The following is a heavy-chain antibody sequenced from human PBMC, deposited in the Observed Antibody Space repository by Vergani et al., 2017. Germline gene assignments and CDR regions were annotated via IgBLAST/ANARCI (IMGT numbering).Heavy chain of an antibody. CDR2: IYTSGST. V-gene: IGHV4-4*09. CDR1: GGSISSYY. J-gene: IGHJ4*02. Sequence: QVQLQESGPGLVKPSETLSLTCTVSGGSISSYYWSWIRQPPGKGLEWIGYIYTSGSTNYNPSLKSRVTISVDTSKNQFSLKLSSVNAADTAVYYCARSIHYYDSSGYSERFDYWGQGTLVTVSS. D-gene: IGHD3-22*01. CDR3: ARSIHYYDSSGYSERFDY.